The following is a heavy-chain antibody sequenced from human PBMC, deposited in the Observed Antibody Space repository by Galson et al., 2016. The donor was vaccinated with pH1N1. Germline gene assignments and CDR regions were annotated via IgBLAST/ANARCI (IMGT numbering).Heavy chain of an antibody. CDR3: ARDSGGNLDY. D-gene: IGHD2-8*02. J-gene: IGHJ4*02. CDR2: IKQDGSDK. CDR1: GFTFSTYW. V-gene: IGHV3-7*01. Sequence: SLRLSCAASGFTFSTYWMAWVRQAPGKGLEWVANIKQDGSDKNYVDSVKGRFTISRDNAKNSLLLQVNSLRVEDTAVYYCARDSGGNLDYWGQGISVTVSS.